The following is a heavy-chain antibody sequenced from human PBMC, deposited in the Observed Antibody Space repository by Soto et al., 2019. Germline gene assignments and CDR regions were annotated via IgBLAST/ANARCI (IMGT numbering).Heavy chain of an antibody. CDR3: ARDTVLTGMFDL. D-gene: IGHD4-17*01. CDR1: GGSIGSYH. CDR2: VYYTGTT. J-gene: IGHJ5*02. Sequence: PETLSLTCTVSGGSIGSYHWSWVRQPPGKGLEWIASVYYTGTTNYNPSLGSRVTISIDAPENQISLKLTSVTAADTAFYYCARDTVLTGMFDLWGQGTLVTVSS. V-gene: IGHV4-59*01.